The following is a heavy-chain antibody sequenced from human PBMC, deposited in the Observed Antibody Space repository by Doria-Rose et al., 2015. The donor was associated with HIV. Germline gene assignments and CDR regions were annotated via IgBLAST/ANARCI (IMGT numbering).Heavy chain of an antibody. V-gene: IGHV2-26*01. CDR2: IFSDDER. CDR3: ARIKSSRWYHKYYFDF. CDR1: GGSLSSPGMG. J-gene: IGHJ4*02. D-gene: IGHD6-13*01. Sequence: ESGPVLVKPTETLTLTCTVSGGSLSSPGMGVSWIRQPPGKALEWLANIFSDDERSYETSLKSRLTISRGTSNSQVVLTMTDMDPVDTATYYCARIKSSRWYHKYYFDFWGQGTLVIVSA.